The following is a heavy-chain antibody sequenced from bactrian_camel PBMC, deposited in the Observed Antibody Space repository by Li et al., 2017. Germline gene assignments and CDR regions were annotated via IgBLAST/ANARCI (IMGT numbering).Heavy chain of an antibody. Sequence: VQLVESGGGSVQAGGSLRLSYEVSGSIDGTNCIGWFRQYPGKEREGVAAIVTLGGTTYYADSVTGRFTISQDNAKKTTYLQMDQLRTEDTAIYYCAAGWSYGVGTLLRRHYDYWGQGTQVTVS. CDR1: GSIDGTNC. V-gene: IGHV3S54*01. CDR3: AAGWSYGVGTLLRRHYDY. CDR2: IVTLGGTT. D-gene: IGHD5*01. J-gene: IGHJ4*01.